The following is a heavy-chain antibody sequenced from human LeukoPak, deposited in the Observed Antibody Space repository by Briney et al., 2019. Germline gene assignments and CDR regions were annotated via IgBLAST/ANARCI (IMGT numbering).Heavy chain of an antibody. CDR3: AKSLYGGCDY. CDR2: VNGNGGST. CDR1: GFIFSTYA. J-gene: IGHJ4*02. Sequence: GGSLRLSCAASGFIFSTYAMSWVRQAPGKGLEWVSGVNGNGGSTSYADSVKGRFTIFRDNSKNTVYLQMSSLRVEDTAVYYCAKSLYGGCDYWGQGTVVTVSS. D-gene: IGHD3-16*02. V-gene: IGHV3-23*01.